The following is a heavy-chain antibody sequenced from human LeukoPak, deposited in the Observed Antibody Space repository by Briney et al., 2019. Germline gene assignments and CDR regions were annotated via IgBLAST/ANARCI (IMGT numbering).Heavy chain of an antibody. D-gene: IGHD5-12*01. CDR3: ARGGYSFDY. Sequence: GGSLRLSCVASGFSFTKYWMTWVRQAPGKGLEWVARLHPDGSERNYVGSVEGRFAVFGDNAKSSLFLQMHSLRVEDTAVYYCARGGYSFDYLGQGTLVTVPS. CDR2: LHPDGSER. CDR1: GFSFTKYW. J-gene: IGHJ4*02. V-gene: IGHV3-7*01.